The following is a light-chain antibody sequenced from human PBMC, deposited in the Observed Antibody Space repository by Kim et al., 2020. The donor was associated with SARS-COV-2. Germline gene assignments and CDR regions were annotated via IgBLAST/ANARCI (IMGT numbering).Light chain of an antibody. CDR1: SLRSYY. CDR3: NSRDSSDNVE. CDR2: GKN. Sequence: SSELTQDPAVSVALGQTVRITCQGDSLRSYYATWYQQKPGQAPILVIYGKNNRPSGIPDRFSGSSSGNTASLTITGTQAGDEADYYCNSRDSSDNVELGG. V-gene: IGLV3-19*01. J-gene: IGLJ2*01.